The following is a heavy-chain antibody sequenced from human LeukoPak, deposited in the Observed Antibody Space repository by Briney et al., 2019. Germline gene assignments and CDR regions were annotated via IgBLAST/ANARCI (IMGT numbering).Heavy chain of an antibody. V-gene: IGHV6-1*01. J-gene: IGHJ3*02. CDR2: AYYRSKWYI. CDR1: GDSVSSNSAI. Sequence: SQTLSLTCAISGDSVSSNSAIWNWIRQSPSRGLEWLGRAYYRSKWYIDYAVSVKGRITINPDTSKNQFSLQLNSVTPEDTAIYYCVRDRAVTGERAFDIWGQGTMLTVSS. CDR3: VRDRAVTGERAFDI. D-gene: IGHD7-27*01.